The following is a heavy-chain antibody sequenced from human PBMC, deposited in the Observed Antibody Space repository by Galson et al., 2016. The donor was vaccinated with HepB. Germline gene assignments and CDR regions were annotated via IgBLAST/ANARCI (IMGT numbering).Heavy chain of an antibody. CDR2: ISFDGDDK. CDR3: ARAPSLYDGLDI. Sequence: SLRLSCAASGFTFSSFAMHWVRQAPGKGLEWVAVISFDGDDKYSAASVKGRFTISRDNSKNTLFAQMDSLREDDTAVYYCARAPSLYDGLDIWGQGTMVTVSS. CDR1: GFTFSSFA. J-gene: IGHJ3*02. V-gene: IGHV3-30*04.